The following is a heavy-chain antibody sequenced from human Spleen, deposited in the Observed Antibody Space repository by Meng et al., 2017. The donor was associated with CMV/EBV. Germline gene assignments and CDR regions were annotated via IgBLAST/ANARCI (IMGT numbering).Heavy chain of an antibody. Sequence: ESLKISCTVSGGSISSYYWSWIRQPPGKGLEWIGYIYYSGSTNYNPSLKSRVTISVDTSKNQFSLKLSSVTAADTAIYYCAREESGRGVIPYYFDYWGQGTLVTVSS. CDR1: GGSISSYY. J-gene: IGHJ4*02. V-gene: IGHV4-59*01. CDR3: AREESGRGVIPYYFDY. CDR2: IYYSGST. D-gene: IGHD3-10*01.